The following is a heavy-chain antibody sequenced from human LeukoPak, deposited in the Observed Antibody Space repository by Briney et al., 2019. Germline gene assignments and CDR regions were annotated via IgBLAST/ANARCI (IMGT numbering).Heavy chain of an antibody. J-gene: IGHJ6*03. CDR2: INPSGGST. Sequence: ASVKVSCKASGYTFTSYYMHWVRQAPGQGLEWMGIINPSGGSTSYAQKFQGRVTMTRDTSTSTVYMELSRLRSDDTAVYYCARGVVEMATMSHYYYYMDVWGKGTTVTISS. V-gene: IGHV1-46*01. CDR1: GYTFTSYY. CDR3: ARGVVEMATMSHYYYYMDV. D-gene: IGHD5-24*01.